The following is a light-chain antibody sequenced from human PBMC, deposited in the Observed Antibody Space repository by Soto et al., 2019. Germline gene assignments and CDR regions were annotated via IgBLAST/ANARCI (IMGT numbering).Light chain of an antibody. J-gene: IGKJ5*01. CDR2: DAS. CDR1: QSVSRY. Sequence: EIVLTQSPATLSLSPGERATLSCRASQSVSRYLAWYQQKPGQAPRLLIYDASHRATSIPARFSGSGSGTDFTLTSSILEPEDFAVYYCQQRSNWPPITFGQGKRLEI. V-gene: IGKV3-11*01. CDR3: QQRSNWPPIT.